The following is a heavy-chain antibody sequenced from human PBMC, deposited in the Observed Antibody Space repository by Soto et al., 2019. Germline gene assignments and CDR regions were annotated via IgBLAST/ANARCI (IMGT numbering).Heavy chain of an antibody. Sequence: EVQLVESGGGLVKPGGSLRLCCAASGFTFNTYSMDWVRQAPGKGLEWVSSIDSSSTYIYYADSVKGRFTVSRDNAKNSLFLQMNSLRADDTAVYFCASRGGTYWGQGTLVTVSS. CDR3: ASRGGTY. V-gene: IGHV3-21*01. J-gene: IGHJ4*02. CDR1: GFTFNTYS. CDR2: IDSSSTYI. D-gene: IGHD2-15*01.